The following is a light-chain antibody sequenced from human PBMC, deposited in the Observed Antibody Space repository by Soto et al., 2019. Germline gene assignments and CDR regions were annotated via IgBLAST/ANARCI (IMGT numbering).Light chain of an antibody. Sequence: DIVLTQSPGTLSLSPGDRATLSCRASQSVSGNSLAWYQQKPGQAPRLLIYVASIRATGVPDRFSGSGSGADFTLTIRRLEPEDFAVYYCQQYGSSPRTFSQGTKVEIK. CDR3: QQYGSSPRT. V-gene: IGKV3-20*01. J-gene: IGKJ1*01. CDR1: QSVSGNS. CDR2: VAS.